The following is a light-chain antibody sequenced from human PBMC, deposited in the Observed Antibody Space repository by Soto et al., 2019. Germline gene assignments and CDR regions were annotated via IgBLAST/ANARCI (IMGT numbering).Light chain of an antibody. CDR1: ESINRN. CDR2: GAS. J-gene: IGKJ5*01. Sequence: EIVMTQSPATLSVSPGERVTLSCRTSESINRNLVWYQKRPGQAPRLVIYGASTRATGIPARFSGSGSGTEFILTISSLQSEDFAVYYCQQYNNWPPITFGQGTRLEIK. CDR3: QQYNNWPPIT. V-gene: IGKV3-15*01.